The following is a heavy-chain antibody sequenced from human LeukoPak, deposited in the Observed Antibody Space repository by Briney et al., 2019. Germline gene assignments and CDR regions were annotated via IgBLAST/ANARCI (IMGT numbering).Heavy chain of an antibody. V-gene: IGHV3-7*01. CDR3: ARDLPCYYYMDV. J-gene: IGHJ6*03. CDR1: GFTFSSHC. CDR2: IKQDGSEK. Sequence: GGSLRLSCAASGFTFSSHCMNWARQAPGKGLEWVANIKQDGSEKYYVDSVKGRFTISRDNSKNTLYLQMNSLRAEDTAVYYCARDLPCYYYMDVWGKGTTVTVSS.